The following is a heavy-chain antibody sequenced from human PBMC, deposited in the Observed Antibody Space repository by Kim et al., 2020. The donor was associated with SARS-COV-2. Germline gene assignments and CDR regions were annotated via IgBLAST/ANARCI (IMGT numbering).Heavy chain of an antibody. Sequence: SETLSLTCTVSGGSISSGDDYWTWIRHHPGKGLEWIGYIHYVGNTFYHPSLRSRIAMSLYTSKNQFSLRLNSVTASDTAVYYCARGHQLLVPLGWRHLFFDLWGRGTLGTVSS. V-gene: IGHV4-31*03. J-gene: IGHJ2*01. CDR1: GGSISSGDDY. D-gene: IGHD2-2*01. CDR3: ARGHQLLVPLGWRHLFFDL. CDR2: IHYVGNT.